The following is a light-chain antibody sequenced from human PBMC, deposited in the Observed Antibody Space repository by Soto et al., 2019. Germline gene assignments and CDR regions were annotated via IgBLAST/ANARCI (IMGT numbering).Light chain of an antibody. CDR1: MSNIGSST. CDR3: SAWDDSVIGV. Sequence: QSVLTQPPSASGTPGQRVTISCSGSMSNIGSSTVYWYQQLPGMAPKLLIYSNDRRPSGVPDRFSASKSGTSASLAISGLQSEDEALYYCSAWDDSVIGVFGGGTQLTVL. V-gene: IGLV1-44*01. J-gene: IGLJ3*02. CDR2: SND.